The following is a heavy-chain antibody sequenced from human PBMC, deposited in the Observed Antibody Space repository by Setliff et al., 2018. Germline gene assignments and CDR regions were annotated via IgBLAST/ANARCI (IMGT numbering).Heavy chain of an antibody. D-gene: IGHD3-10*01. Sequence: GGSLRLSCAVSGFTFDDYGMSWVRQAPGKGLEWVANINQDGSEKYYVDSVKGRFTISRDNAKNSLYLQMNSLRADDTAVYYCARPGRSNYWDSFDYWGQGTLVTVSS. CDR2: INQDGSEK. V-gene: IGHV3-7*01. J-gene: IGHJ4*02. CDR3: ARPGRSNYWDSFDY. CDR1: GFTFDDYG.